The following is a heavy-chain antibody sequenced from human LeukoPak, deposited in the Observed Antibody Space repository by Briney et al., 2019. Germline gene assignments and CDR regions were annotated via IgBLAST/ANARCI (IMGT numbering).Heavy chain of an antibody. CDR1: GGSVSSGGYY. D-gene: IGHD3-22*01. CDR3: ARAHSSGRTFDY. Sequence: PSETLSLTCTVSGGSVSSGGYYWSWIRQPPGKGLEWIGYIYYSGSTNYNPSLKSRVTISVDTSKNQFSLKLRSVTAADTAMYYCARAHSSGRTFDYWGQGTLVTVSS. V-gene: IGHV4-61*08. J-gene: IGHJ4*02. CDR2: IYYSGST.